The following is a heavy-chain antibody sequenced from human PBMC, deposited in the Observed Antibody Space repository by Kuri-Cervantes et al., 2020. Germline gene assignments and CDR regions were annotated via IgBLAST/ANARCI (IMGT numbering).Heavy chain of an antibody. CDR2: ISSSGKTI. J-gene: IGHJ4*02. V-gene: IGHV3-11*04. CDR3: AKDARQGYYDSSGYSEN. Sequence: GGSLRLSCAASGFTSSDYYMTWIRQAPGKGLEWVSFISSSGKTIYYADSVKGRFTISRDNAKSALYLQVNSLRAEDTAVYYCAKDARQGYYDSSGYSENWGQGTLVTVSS. CDR1: GFTSSDYY. D-gene: IGHD3-22*01.